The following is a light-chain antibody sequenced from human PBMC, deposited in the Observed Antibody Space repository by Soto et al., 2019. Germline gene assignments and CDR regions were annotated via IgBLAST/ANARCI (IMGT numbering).Light chain of an antibody. J-gene: IGLJ2*01. CDR2: RNT. CDR3: AAWDGSLNGWL. Sequence: QAVVTQPPSASGTPGQRVTISCYGSSSNIGSQYVYWYQQLPGTAPKVLIYRNTERPSGVPDRFSGSKSGTSASLAISGLRSEDESDYYCAAWDGSLNGWLFGGGTKVTVL. V-gene: IGLV1-47*01. CDR1: SSNIGSQY.